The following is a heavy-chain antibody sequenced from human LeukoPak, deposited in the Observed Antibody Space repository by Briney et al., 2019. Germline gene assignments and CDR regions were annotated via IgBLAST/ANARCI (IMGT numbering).Heavy chain of an antibody. CDR3: ARTYSSSWLFDP. D-gene: IGHD6-13*01. CDR1: GYTFTNYA. Sequence: ASVKVSCKASGYTFTNYAMHWVRLAPGQRLQWMGWINLVNGNTKYSQYFEGRVTITRDTSASTVYMELSSLRPDDMAVYYCARTYSSSWLFDPWGQGTLVTVSS. CDR2: INLVNGNT. V-gene: IGHV1-3*03. J-gene: IGHJ5*02.